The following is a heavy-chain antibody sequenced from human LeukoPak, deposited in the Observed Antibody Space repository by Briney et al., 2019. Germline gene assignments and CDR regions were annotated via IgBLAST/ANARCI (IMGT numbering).Heavy chain of an antibody. CDR3: ARPAVAGSFDY. V-gene: IGHV3-21*01. CDR1: GFTFSSYS. Sequence: GGSLRLSCAASGFTFSSYSMNWVRQAPGKGLEWVSSISSSSRYIYYADSVKGRFTISRDNAKNSLYLQMNSLRAEDTAVYYCARPAVAGSFDYWGQGTLVTVSS. J-gene: IGHJ4*02. CDR2: ISSSSRYI. D-gene: IGHD6-19*01.